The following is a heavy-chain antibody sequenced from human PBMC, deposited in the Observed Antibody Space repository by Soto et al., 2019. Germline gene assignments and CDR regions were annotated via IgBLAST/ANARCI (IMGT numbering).Heavy chain of an antibody. CDR2: INPNSVGT. D-gene: IGHD1-1*01. J-gene: IGHJ6*02. V-gene: IGHV1-2*02. CDR1: GYTFTGHY. CDR3: ARGKGMEENYYYYGMDI. Sequence: ASVKVSCKASGYTFTGHYMHWVRQAPGQGLEWMGWINPNSVGTNYAQKFQGRVTITRDTSASTAYMELTSLTSEDTAVYYCARGKGMEENYYYYGMDIWGQGTTVTVSS.